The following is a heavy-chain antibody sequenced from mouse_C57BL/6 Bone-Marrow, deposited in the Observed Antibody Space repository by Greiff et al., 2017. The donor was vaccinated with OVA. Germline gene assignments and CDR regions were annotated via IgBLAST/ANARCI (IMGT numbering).Heavy chain of an antibody. J-gene: IGHJ4*01. CDR3: ARQRAYHYYGSSYAMDY. CDR1: GFTFSDYY. CDR2: ISNGGGST. Sequence: DVHLVESGGGLVQPGGSLKLSCAASGFTFSDYYMYWVRQTPEKRLEWVAYISNGGGSTYYPDTVKGRFTISRDNAKNTLYLQMSRLKSEDTAMYYCARQRAYHYYGSSYAMDYWGQGTSVTVSS. D-gene: IGHD1-1*01. V-gene: IGHV5-12*01.